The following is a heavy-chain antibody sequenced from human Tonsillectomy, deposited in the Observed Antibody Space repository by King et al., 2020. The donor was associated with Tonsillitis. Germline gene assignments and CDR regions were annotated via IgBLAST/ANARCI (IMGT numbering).Heavy chain of an antibody. CDR2: IYPGDSDT. V-gene: IGHV5-51*01. Sequence: VQLVESGAEVKKPGESLRISCKGSGFSFTNYWIGWVRQMPGKGLEWMGIIYPGDSDTRYSPSFQGQVTISADKSISTAYLQWRSLKASDTAMYYCAVSVTTAMVKNYYYGMDVWGQGTTVTVSS. CDR3: AVSVTTAMVKNYYYGMDV. J-gene: IGHJ6*02. CDR1: GFSFTNYW. D-gene: IGHD5-18*01.